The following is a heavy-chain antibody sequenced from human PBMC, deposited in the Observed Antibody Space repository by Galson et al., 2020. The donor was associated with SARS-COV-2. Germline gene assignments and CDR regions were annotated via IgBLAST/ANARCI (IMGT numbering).Heavy chain of an antibody. CDR2: ISASGGST. CDR3: AKDRPSMVRGVMGYFDY. CDR1: GFTFSSYD. J-gene: IGHJ4*02. V-gene: IGHV3-23*01. Sequence: GESLKISCAASGFTFSSYDMGWVRQAPGKGLEWVSGISASGGSTYYADSVKGRFTISIISRDNSKNTLYLQMNSLRAEDTAIYYCAKDRPSMVRGVMGYFDYWGQGTLVSVSS. D-gene: IGHD3-10*01.